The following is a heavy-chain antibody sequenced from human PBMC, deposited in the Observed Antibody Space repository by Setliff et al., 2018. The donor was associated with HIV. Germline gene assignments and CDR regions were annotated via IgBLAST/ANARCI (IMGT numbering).Heavy chain of an antibody. CDR2: IYTSGKT. Sequence: SETLSLTCTVSGGSISSGSYYWTWIRQSAGKGLEWIGRIYTSGKTSNNPSLKSRVTISADTSKSQFSLKLTSVTAADTAIYYCARDVTVVWGVSFFYVFDIWGQGTMVTVS. V-gene: IGHV4-61*02. CDR3: ARDVTVVWGVSFFYVFDI. CDR1: GGSISSGSYY. D-gene: IGHD3-10*01. J-gene: IGHJ3*02.